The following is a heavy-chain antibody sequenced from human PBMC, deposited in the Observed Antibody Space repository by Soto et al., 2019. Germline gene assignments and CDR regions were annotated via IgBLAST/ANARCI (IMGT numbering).Heavy chain of an antibody. CDR2: ISSSSSYI. Sequence: GGSLRLSCAASGFTFSSYSMNWVRQAPGKGLEWVSSISSSSSYIYYADSVKGRFTISRDNAKNSLYLQMNSLRAEDTAVYYCASSSGSYGNYYYYYGMDVWGQGTTVTVS. D-gene: IGHD1-26*01. CDR1: GFTFSSYS. CDR3: ASSSGSYGNYYYYYGMDV. V-gene: IGHV3-21*01. J-gene: IGHJ6*02.